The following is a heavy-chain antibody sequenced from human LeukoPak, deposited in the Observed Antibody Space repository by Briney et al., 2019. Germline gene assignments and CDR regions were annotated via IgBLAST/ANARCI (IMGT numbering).Heavy chain of an antibody. CDR2: IYYSGST. CDR1: GGSISSSSYY. Sequence: SETLSLTCTVSGGSISSSSYYWGWIRQPPGKGLEWIGSIYYSGSTYYNPSLKSRVTISVDTSKNQFSLKLSSVTAADTAVYYCARDGLLWFGELPSFDYWGQGTLVTVSS. D-gene: IGHD3-10*01. CDR3: ARDGLLWFGELPSFDY. V-gene: IGHV4-39*07. J-gene: IGHJ4*02.